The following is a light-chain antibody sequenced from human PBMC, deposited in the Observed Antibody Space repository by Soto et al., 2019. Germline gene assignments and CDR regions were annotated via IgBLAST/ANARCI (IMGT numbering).Light chain of an antibody. CDR2: GAS. CDR3: QQYGDSPRT. Sequence: EIVLTQSPGTLSLSPGERATLSCRASQSVYSDYLAWYQQRPGQAPRLLIYGASSRVTGIPDRFSGSGSGTDFTLTISRLEPEDFAVYYCQQYGDSPRTFGLGTKVDIK. CDR1: QSVYSDY. J-gene: IGKJ1*01. V-gene: IGKV3-20*01.